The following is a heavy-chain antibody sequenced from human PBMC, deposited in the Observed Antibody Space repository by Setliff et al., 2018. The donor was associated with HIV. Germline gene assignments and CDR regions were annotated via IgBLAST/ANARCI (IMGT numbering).Heavy chain of an antibody. CDR2: INPNSGGT. CDR1: GYTFSDHY. CDR3: ARDPGYKSTWYGVFDI. J-gene: IGHJ3*02. Sequence: ASVKVSCKASGYTFSDHYMHWVRQAPRQGLEWMGWINPNSGGTNYAQKFQGRVNMTRDTSISTTYMELSRLRSDDTAVYYCARDPGYKSTWYGVFDIWGQGTMVTVS. V-gene: IGHV1-2*02. D-gene: IGHD6-13*01.